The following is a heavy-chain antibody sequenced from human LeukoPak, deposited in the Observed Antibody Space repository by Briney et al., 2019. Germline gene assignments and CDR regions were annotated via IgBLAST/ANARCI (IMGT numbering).Heavy chain of an antibody. CDR3: ARDDYGSGNHGMDV. CDR1: GGSISSGDYY. V-gene: IGHV4-30-4*01. D-gene: IGHD3-10*01. CDR2: IYYSGST. J-gene: IGHJ6*02. Sequence: SQTLSLTCTVSGGSISSGDYYWSWIRQPPGKGLEWIGYIYYSGSTYYNPSLKSRVTISVDTSKNQFSLKLSSVTAADTAVYYCARDDYGSGNHGMDVWGQGTTVTVSS.